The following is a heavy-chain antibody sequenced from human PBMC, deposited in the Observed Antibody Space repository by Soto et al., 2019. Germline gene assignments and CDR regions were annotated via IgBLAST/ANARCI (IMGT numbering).Heavy chain of an antibody. CDR2: IHKSGTRT. CDR1: GFTFASCA. CDR3: AKEIDDYYDSSHNLDS. Sequence: GGSLRLSCAASGFTFASCAMNWVRQAPGKRLEWVSTIHKSGTRTYYADSVKGRFTISRDNSKSILFLHMNTLRAEDTAVYYCAKEIDDYYDSSHNLDSWGQGTLVTVSS. V-gene: IGHV3-23*05. J-gene: IGHJ4*02. D-gene: IGHD3-22*01.